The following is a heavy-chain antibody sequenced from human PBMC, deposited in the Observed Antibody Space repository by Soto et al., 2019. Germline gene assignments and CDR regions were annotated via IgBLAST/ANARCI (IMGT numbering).Heavy chain of an antibody. V-gene: IGHV3-7*01. CDR1: GFTFSSYW. J-gene: IGHJ5*02. Sequence: EVQLVESGGGLVQPGGSLRLSCAASGFTFSSYWMSWVRQAPGKGLEWVANIKQDGSEKYYVDSVKGRFTTSRDNAKNSLYLQMNSLRAEDTAVYYCARDRDDFWSGSLRFDPWGQGTLVTVSS. D-gene: IGHD3-3*01. CDR2: IKQDGSEK. CDR3: ARDRDDFWSGSLRFDP.